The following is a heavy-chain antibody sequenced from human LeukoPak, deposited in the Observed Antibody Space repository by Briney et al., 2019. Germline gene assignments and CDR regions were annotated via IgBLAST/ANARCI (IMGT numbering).Heavy chain of an antibody. CDR2: INPSGGT. Sequence: GASVKVSCKASGYTFSMYNMHWVRQAPGQGLEWMGIINPSGGTSYAQKLQGRITMTRDTSTSTLYMELSSLRSEDRAVYYCAGEGVAGTGLDYWGQGTLVTVPS. J-gene: IGHJ4*02. CDR3: AGEGVAGTGLDY. V-gene: IGHV1-46*01. CDR1: GYTFSMYN. D-gene: IGHD6-13*01.